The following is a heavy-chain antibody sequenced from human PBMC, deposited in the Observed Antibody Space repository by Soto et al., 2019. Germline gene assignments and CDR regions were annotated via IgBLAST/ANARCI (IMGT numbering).Heavy chain of an antibody. CDR3: TKVPITMLVGGIDYLDY. CDR1: GFTFSSYA. Sequence: GGSLRLSCAASGFTFSSYAMSWVRQAPGKGLEWVSAISGSGGSTYYADSVKGRFTISRDNSKNTLYLQMNSLRAEDTAVYYCTKVPITMLVGGIDYLDYWAREPWSPSPQ. D-gene: IGHD3-22*01. CDR2: ISGSGGST. V-gene: IGHV3-23*01. J-gene: IGHJ4*02.